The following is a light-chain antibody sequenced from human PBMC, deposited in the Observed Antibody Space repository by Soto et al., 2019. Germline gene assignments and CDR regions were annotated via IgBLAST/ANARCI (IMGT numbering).Light chain of an antibody. CDR2: GAS. V-gene: IGKV3-20*01. J-gene: IGKJ5*01. CDR1: QSVSSSY. CDR3: QQYNNWPFS. Sequence: EIVLTQSPGTLSLSAGERATLSCRASQSVSSSYLAWYQQKPGQAPRLLIYGASNRATGIPDRFSGSGSETDFTLTISGLQSEDSAVYFCQQYNNWPFSFGQGTRLEIK.